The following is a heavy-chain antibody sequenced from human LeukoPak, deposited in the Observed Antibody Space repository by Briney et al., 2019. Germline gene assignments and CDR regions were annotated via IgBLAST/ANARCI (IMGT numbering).Heavy chain of an antibody. J-gene: IGHJ4*02. CDR2: INHSGST. Sequence: SETLSLTCAVYGGSFSSYYWSWIRQPPGKGLEWIGEINHSGSTNYNPSLKSRVTISVDTSKNQFSLKLSSVTAADTAVYYCARVVVVVAATHIDYWGQGTLVTVSS. CDR1: GGSFSSYY. V-gene: IGHV4-34*01. D-gene: IGHD2-15*01. CDR3: ARVVVVVAATHIDY.